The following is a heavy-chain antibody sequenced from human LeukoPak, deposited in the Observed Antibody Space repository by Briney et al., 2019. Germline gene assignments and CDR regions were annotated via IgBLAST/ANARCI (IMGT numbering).Heavy chain of an antibody. Sequence: SETLSLTCTVSGGSISNYYWSWIRQPPGKGLEWIGYIYYSGRTRYNPSLKSPVTISVATSKNQFSLRLSSVTAADTAVYFCARGQKYRYGYTVTELGSGYFDYWGQGTLVTVSS. V-gene: IGHV4-59*12. D-gene: IGHD5-18*01. CDR2: IYYSGRT. CDR1: GGSISNYY. J-gene: IGHJ4*02. CDR3: ARGQKYRYGYTVTELGSGYFDY.